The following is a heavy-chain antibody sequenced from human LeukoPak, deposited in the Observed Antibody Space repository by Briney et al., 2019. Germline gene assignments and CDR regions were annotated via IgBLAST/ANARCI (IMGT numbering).Heavy chain of an antibody. D-gene: IGHD6-19*01. CDR3: ARGRPAVVDY. CDR2: INHSGST. J-gene: IGHJ4*02. V-gene: IGHV4-34*01. Sequence: SETLSLTCAVYGGSFRGYYWCWIRQPPGKGLEWIGEINHSGSTNYNPSLKSRVTISVDTSKNQFSLKLSSVTAADTAVYYCARGRPAVVDYWGQGTLVTVSS. CDR1: GGSFRGYY.